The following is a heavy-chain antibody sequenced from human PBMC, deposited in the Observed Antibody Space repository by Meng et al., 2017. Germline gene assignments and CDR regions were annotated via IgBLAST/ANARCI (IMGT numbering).Heavy chain of an antibody. CDR1: GLTFSSYG. Sequence: GRLGGSGGGVVQPGRSLGLSCAAFGLTFSSYGMHWVRQAPGKGLEWVAVIWYDGSNKYYADSVKGRFTISRDNSKNTLYLQMNSLRAEDTAVYYCARGLSTTYWYFDLWGRGTLVTVSS. D-gene: IGHD2/OR15-2a*01. J-gene: IGHJ2*01. CDR3: ARGLSTTYWYFDL. CDR2: IWYDGSNK. V-gene: IGHV3-33*01.